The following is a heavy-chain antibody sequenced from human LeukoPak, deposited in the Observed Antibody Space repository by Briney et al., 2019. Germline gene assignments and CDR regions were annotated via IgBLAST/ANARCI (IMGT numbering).Heavy chain of an antibody. J-gene: IGHJ3*02. Sequence: SETLSLTCTVSGGSISRRSYYWGWIRQPPGKGLEWLGSIYYIGYTYYNPSLKIRVTISVDTSKNQFSLNLRSVPAADSSFHYCARHVGETAMVYDAFDTWGQGKMVTVSS. D-gene: IGHD5-18*01. V-gene: IGHV4-39*01. CDR3: ARHVGETAMVYDAFDT. CDR2: IYYIGYT. CDR1: GGSISRRSYY.